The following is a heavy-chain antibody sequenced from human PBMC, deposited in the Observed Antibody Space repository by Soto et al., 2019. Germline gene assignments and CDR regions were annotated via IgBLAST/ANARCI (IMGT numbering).Heavy chain of an antibody. CDR2: ISPGRISI. CDR1: GFTFSSYG. Sequence: PGGSLRLSCAASGFTFSSYGLNWVRQAPGKGLEWVSYISPGRISIDYADSVKGRFTISRDTSASTGYMELRSLRSEDTAVYYCARDPFTLVRGVIPYLDYWGKGTPVTVSS. V-gene: IGHV3-48*01. D-gene: IGHD3-10*01. J-gene: IGHJ4*02. CDR3: ARDPFTLVRGVIPYLDY.